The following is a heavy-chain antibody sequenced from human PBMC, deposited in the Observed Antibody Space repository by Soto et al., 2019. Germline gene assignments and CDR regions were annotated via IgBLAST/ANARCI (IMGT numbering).Heavy chain of an antibody. CDR2: IYYSGST. V-gene: IGHV4-39*01. Sequence: PSDTLSLTGIVFGGSISSTSYDGGGIRQPPGKGLEWIGSIYYSGSTYYNPSLKSRVTISVDTSKNQFSLKLSSVTAADTAVFYCARHRARNWFDPWGQGTLVTVSS. D-gene: IGHD6-6*01. CDR1: GGSISSTSYD. J-gene: IGHJ5*02. CDR3: ARHRARNWFDP.